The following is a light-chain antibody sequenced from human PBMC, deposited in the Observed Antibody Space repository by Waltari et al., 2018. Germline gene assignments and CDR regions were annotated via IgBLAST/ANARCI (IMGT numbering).Light chain of an antibody. CDR2: AAS. CDR3: QQYKSYPLT. J-gene: IGKJ4*01. CDR1: QDISHY. V-gene: IGKV1-16*02. Sequence: DIQMTQSPSSLSASVGDRVTITCRASQDISHYLAWFQQKPGKAPKSLIYAASNLQSGVPSKFSGGGSGTDFTPTISSLQPEDFATYYCQQYKSYPLTFGGGTKVEIK.